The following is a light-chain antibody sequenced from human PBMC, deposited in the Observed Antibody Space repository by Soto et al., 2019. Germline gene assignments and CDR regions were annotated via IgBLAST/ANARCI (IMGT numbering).Light chain of an antibody. CDR1: SSDVGGYNY. Sequence: QSVLTQPASVSGSPGQSITISCTGTSSDVGGYNYVSWYQQHPGKAPKLMICEVSNRPSGISNRFSGSKSGNTASLTISGLQAEDEADYYCSSYTSSNFWVFGEGTKVTVL. V-gene: IGLV2-14*01. CDR3: SSYTSSNFWV. J-gene: IGLJ3*02. CDR2: EVS.